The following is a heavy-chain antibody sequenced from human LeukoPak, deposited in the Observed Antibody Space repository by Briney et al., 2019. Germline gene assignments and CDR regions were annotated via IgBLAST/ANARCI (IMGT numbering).Heavy chain of an antibody. CDR3: ARAIAAAGMGYYYYGMDV. D-gene: IGHD6-13*01. Sequence: SETLSLTCAVYGGSFSGYYWSWIRQPPGKGLEWIGEINHSGSTNYNPSLKSRVTISVDTSKNQFSLKLSSVTAAGTAVYYCARAIAAAGMGYYYYGMDVWGQGTTVTVSS. V-gene: IGHV4-34*01. CDR2: INHSGST. J-gene: IGHJ6*02. CDR1: GGSFSGYY.